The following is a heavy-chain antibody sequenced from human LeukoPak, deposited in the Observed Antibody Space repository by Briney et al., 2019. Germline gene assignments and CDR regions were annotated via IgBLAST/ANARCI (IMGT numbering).Heavy chain of an antibody. V-gene: IGHV4-34*01. CDR1: GGSFSGYY. J-gene: IGHJ4*02. D-gene: IGHD3-9*01. CDR2: INHSGRT. CDR3: ARGGVLRYFDWSIITGYYFDY. Sequence: SETLSLTCAVYGGSFSGYYWSWSRQPPGKGLEWIGEINHSGRTNYNPSLKSRVTISVDTSKNQFSLKLSSVTAADTAVYYCARGGVLRYFDWSIITGYYFDYWGQGTLVTVSS.